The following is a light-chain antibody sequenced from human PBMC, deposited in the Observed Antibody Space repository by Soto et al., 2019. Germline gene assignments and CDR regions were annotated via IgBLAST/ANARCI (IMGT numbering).Light chain of an antibody. CDR1: SSNIGAGYE. J-gene: IGLJ3*02. CDR2: ANT. CDR3: QSYDSSLSGYV. Sequence: QSVLTQPPSVSGAPRQRVTISCTGSSSNIGAGYEVHWYQQLPGTAPKLLIYANTNRPSGVPDRFSGSKSGTSASLAITGLQAEDEADYYCQSYDSSLSGYVFGGGTKLTVL. V-gene: IGLV1-40*01.